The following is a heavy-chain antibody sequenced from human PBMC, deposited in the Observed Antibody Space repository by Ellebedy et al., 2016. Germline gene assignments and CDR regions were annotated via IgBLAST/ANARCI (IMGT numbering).Heavy chain of an antibody. D-gene: IGHD1-26*01. CDR2: ISGSGGST. Sequence: GESLKISCAASGFTFSSYAMTWVRQAPGKGLEWVSAISGSGGSTYYADSVKGRFTIARDNSKNTLYLQVNSLRAEDTAVYYCAKSMVGATYFYYGMDVWGHGTTVTVSS. J-gene: IGHJ6*02. CDR1: GFTFSSYA. CDR3: AKSMVGATYFYYGMDV. V-gene: IGHV3-23*01.